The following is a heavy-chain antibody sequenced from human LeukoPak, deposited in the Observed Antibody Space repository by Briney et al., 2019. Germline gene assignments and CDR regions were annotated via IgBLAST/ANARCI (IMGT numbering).Heavy chain of an antibody. V-gene: IGHV3-23*01. CDR2: VSGSGDNT. Sequence: GGSLRLSCAASGFTFSSYAMTWVRQAPGKGLEWVSAVSGSGDNTYYADSVKGRFTISRDNSKNTLYLQMNSLRADDTAVYYCAKGPLIEVAGTTWDYWGQGTLVTFSS. CDR1: GFTFSSYA. CDR3: AKGPLIEVAGTTWDY. J-gene: IGHJ4*02. D-gene: IGHD6-19*01.